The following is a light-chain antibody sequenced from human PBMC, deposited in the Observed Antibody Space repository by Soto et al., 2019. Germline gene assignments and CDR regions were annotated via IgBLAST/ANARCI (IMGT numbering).Light chain of an antibody. V-gene: IGLV2-14*01. CDR3: SSYTSSSTLV. J-gene: IGLJ3*02. Sequence: QSALTQPASVSGSPGQSITISCTGTSSDVGGYKYVSWYQQHPGKAPKLMIYEVSNRPSGVSNRFSGSKSGNTASLTISGLQAEDEADYYCSSYTSSSTLVFGGGTKVT. CDR1: SSDVGGYKY. CDR2: EVS.